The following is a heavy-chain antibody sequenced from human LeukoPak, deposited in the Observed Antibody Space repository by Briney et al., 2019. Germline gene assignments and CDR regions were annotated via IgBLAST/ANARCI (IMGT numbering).Heavy chain of an antibody. CDR2: INSDGSGT. V-gene: IGHV3-74*01. CDR3: ARDRASTGLLYY. CDR1: GFTFSRYY. J-gene: IGHJ4*02. D-gene: IGHD2-21*01. Sequence: GGSLRLSCAASGFTFSRYYMHWVRQAPGKGLVWVSRINSDGSGTTYADSVKGRFTVSRDNAKNSLYLQMNSLRAEDTAVYYCARDRASTGLLYYWGQGTLVTVSS.